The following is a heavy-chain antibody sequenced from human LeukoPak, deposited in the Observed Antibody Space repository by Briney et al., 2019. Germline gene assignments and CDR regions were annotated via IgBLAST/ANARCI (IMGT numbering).Heavy chain of an antibody. CDR2: IKQDGSEK. V-gene: IGHV3-7*01. D-gene: IGHD5-18*01. Sequence: GGSLRLSCAASGFTFSSYWMSWVRQSPGKGLEWVANIKQDGSEKYYVDSVKGRFTISRDNAGNSLYLQMNSLRADDAAVYYCAREPTSMGSDYWGQGTLVTVSS. CDR1: GFTFSSYW. CDR3: AREPTSMGSDY. J-gene: IGHJ4*02.